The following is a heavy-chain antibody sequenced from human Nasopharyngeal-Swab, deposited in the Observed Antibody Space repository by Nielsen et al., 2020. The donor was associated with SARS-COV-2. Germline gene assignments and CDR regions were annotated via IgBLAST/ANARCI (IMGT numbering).Heavy chain of an antibody. CDR1: GYTFSGYG. Sequence: ASVKVSCKASGYTFSGYGFSWVRQAPGQGLEWMGWISTYNGKTNYAQKFQGRVTMTTDTSTSTAYMELRSLRFDDTAMYYCARASGDGIVATIWNYYYYGMDVWGQGTTVTVSS. V-gene: IGHV1-18*01. D-gene: IGHD5-12*01. CDR3: ARASGDGIVATIWNYYYYGMDV. CDR2: ISTYNGKT. J-gene: IGHJ6*02.